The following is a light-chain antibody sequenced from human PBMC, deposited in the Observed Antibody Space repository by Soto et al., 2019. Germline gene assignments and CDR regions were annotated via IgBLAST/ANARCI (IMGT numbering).Light chain of an antibody. V-gene: IGKV3-15*01. Sequence: EIVMTQSPATLSVSPGERATLSCRASHSISDTLAWYQQKPGQAPRLLIFGSSTGAPGIPARFSASGSETEFTLTITTLQSEDFAVYYCQQYNSWPRTFGQGTKVEFK. J-gene: IGKJ1*01. CDR2: GSS. CDR1: HSISDT. CDR3: QQYNSWPRT.